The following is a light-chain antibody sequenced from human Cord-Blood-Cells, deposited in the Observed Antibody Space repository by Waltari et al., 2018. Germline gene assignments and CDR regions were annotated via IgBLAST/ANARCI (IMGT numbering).Light chain of an antibody. CDR2: GAS. Sequence: EIVLTRSPGTLSLSPGERATLSCRASQSVSSSYLAWYQQKPGQAPRLLIYGASSRATGIPDRFSGSGSGTDFTLTISRLEPEDFAVYYCQQYGSSPPTFGQGTKVEIK. CDR3: QQYGSSPPT. V-gene: IGKV3-20*01. J-gene: IGKJ1*01. CDR1: QSVSSSY.